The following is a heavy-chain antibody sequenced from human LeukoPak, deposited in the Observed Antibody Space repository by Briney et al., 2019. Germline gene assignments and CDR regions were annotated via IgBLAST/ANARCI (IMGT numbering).Heavy chain of an antibody. J-gene: IGHJ3*02. CDR1: GFTSSDNY. D-gene: IGHD3-22*01. Sequence: PGGSLRLSCTASGFTSSDNYMDWARQAPGKGLEWVGRSRNKANSYSTEYAASVRGRFTILRDDSTNSLYLEMHNLIFEDTAVYYCASGMISRRGAFDIWGQGTMVTVSS. CDR3: ASGMISRRGAFDI. V-gene: IGHV3-72*01. CDR2: SRNKANSYST.